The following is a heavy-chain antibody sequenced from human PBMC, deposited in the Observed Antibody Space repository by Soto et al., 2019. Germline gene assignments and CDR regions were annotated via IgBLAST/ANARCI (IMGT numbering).Heavy chain of an antibody. V-gene: IGHV3-15*07. CDR3: TTSGIAAADN. J-gene: IGHJ4*02. CDR2: IKSKTDGGTT. CDR1: GFTFNNAL. D-gene: IGHD6-13*01. Sequence: EVQLVESGGGLVKPGGSLRLSCAASGFTFNNALMNWVRQAPGKGLEWVGCIKSKTDGGTTDYAAPVKGRFTISRDDSKNTLYLQMNSLKTEDTAVYYCTTSGIAAADNWGQGTLVTVSS.